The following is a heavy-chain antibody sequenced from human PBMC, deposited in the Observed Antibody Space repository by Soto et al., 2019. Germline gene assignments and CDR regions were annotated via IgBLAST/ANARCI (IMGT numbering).Heavy chain of an antibody. Sequence: QVQLVQSGAEVKKPGASVKGSCKASGYTFTSYYMHWVRQAPGQGLEWMGIINPSGGSTRYAQKFQGRVTMTRDTSTSTVYIELSSLRSEDTAVYYCARDGGPTVTSGFDDGGQGTLVTVSS. V-gene: IGHV1-46*01. CDR3: ARDGGPTVTSGFDD. D-gene: IGHD4-17*01. J-gene: IGHJ4*02. CDR1: GYTFTSYY. CDR2: INPSGGST.